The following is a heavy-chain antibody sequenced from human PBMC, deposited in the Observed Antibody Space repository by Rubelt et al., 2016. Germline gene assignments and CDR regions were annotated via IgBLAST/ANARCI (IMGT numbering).Heavy chain of an antibody. D-gene: IGHD3-3*01. Sequence: QLVESGGGLVKPGGSLRLSCAASGFTSSDAWMNWVRQTPGKGLEWVGRIKSKIDGWTTRYAGPVKGRLTISRDDSKDTLYLQMNSLKTEDTGVYYCTTYYDADWGQGTLVTVSS. V-gene: IGHV3-15*07. J-gene: IGHJ4*02. CDR2: IKSKIDGWTT. CDR3: TTYYDAD. CDR1: GFTSSDAW.